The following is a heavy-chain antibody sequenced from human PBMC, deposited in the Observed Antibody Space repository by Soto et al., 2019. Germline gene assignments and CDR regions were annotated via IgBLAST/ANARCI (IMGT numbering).Heavy chain of an antibody. CDR3: ASIYDILTHAFDI. CDR2: IYYSGST. Sequence: SETLSLTCTVSGGSISSSSYYWGWIRQPPGKGLEWIGSIYYSGSTYYNPSLKSRVTISVDTSKNQFSLKLSSVTAADTAVYYCASIYDILTHAFDIWGQGTMVTVSS. J-gene: IGHJ3*02. CDR1: GGSISSSSYY. V-gene: IGHV4-39*01. D-gene: IGHD3-9*01.